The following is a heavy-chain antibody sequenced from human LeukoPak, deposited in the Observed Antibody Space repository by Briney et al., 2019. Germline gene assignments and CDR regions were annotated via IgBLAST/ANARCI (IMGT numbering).Heavy chain of an antibody. J-gene: IGHJ6*03. V-gene: IGHV1-2*02. CDR3: ARENQGGDAMDV. D-gene: IGHD2-21*02. CDR2: INPNSGGT. CDR1: GYTFTGYY. Sequence: EASVKVSCKASGYTFTGYYMHWVRQAPGQGLEWMGWINPNSGGTNYAQKFQGRVTMTRDTSISTAYMELSRLRSDDTAGYYCARENQGGDAMDVWGKGTTVTVSS.